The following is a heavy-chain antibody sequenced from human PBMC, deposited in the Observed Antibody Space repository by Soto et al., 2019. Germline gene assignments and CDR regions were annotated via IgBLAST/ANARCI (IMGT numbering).Heavy chain of an antibody. CDR1: GYSFNSYG. V-gene: IGHV1-18*01. Sequence: QVELVQSGAEVKKAGASVKVTCKASGYSFNSYGFNWVRQAPGQGLEWMGWISAYNGNTNYAQKFQDRLTMSTDTSTSTAFMELRRLTSDDTAVYYCARDRLALDYWGQGTLVTVSS. J-gene: IGHJ4*02. D-gene: IGHD6-19*01. CDR3: ARDRLALDY. CDR2: ISAYNGNT.